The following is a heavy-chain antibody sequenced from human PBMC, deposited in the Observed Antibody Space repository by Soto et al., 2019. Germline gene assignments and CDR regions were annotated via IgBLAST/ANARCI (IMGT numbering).Heavy chain of an antibody. J-gene: IGHJ4*02. V-gene: IGHV1-69*08. D-gene: IGHD5-12*01. CDR3: ARDSPIGSTFSGYDAIDY. Sequence: QVHLVQSGAEVKKPGSSVKVSCKASGGPFSNDIITWVRQAPGQGLEWMGRIIPLLSTSTYAQKFQGRLTITPDRSSGTAYMELNSLRSEDTAVYYCARDSPIGSTFSGYDAIDYWGQGTLITVSS. CDR1: GGPFSNDI. CDR2: IIPLLSTS.